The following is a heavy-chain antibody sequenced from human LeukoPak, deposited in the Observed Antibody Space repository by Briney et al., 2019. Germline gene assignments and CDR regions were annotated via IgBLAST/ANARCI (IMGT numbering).Heavy chain of an antibody. Sequence: PGRSLRLSCAASGFTFSSYAMHWVRQAPGKGLEWVAVISYDGSNKYYADSVKGRFTISRDDSKNTLYLQMNSLRAEDTAVYYCARDIVRVQSIAAAGTLAEYFQHWGQGTLVTVSS. V-gene: IGHV3-30-3*01. J-gene: IGHJ1*01. CDR3: ARDIVRVQSIAAAGTLAEYFQH. D-gene: IGHD6-13*01. CDR2: ISYDGSNK. CDR1: GFTFSSYA.